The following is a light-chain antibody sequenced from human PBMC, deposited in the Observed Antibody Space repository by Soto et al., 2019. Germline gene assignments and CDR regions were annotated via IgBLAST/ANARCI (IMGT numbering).Light chain of an antibody. V-gene: IGKV3-20*01. CDR2: GAS. CDR3: QQYIRWPLT. Sequence: EILLTQSPCTLSLSPGERATLSCRASQSVSSNYLAWCQQKPGQAPRLLIYGASHRVTGIPERFSGSGSGTEFTLTISSLQSEDFAFYYCQQYIRWPLTFGGGTKVDIK. J-gene: IGKJ4*01. CDR1: QSVSSNY.